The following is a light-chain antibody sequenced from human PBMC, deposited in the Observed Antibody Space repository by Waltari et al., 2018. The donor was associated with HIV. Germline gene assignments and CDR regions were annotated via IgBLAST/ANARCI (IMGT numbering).Light chain of an antibody. V-gene: IGLV1-44*01. CDR1: SSNIGSNT. CDR2: SYG. CDR3: ATWDDSLNAWV. J-gene: IGLJ3*02. Sequence: QSVLNQSPSASGTPGPRVIISCSGTSSNIGSNTVTWYQQFPGTAPKLLIYSYGQRPSGVPERFSGSKSATLASLAISGLRSEDEADYYCATWDDSLNAWVFGGGTKLTVL.